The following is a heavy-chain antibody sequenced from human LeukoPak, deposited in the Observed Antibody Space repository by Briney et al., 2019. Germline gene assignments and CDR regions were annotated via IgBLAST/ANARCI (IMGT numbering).Heavy chain of an antibody. J-gene: IGHJ4*02. CDR1: GGSFSGYY. Sequence: PSETLSLTCAVYGGSFSGYYWSWIRQPPGKGLEWIGEINHSGSTNYNPSLKSRVTISVDTSKNQFSLKLSSVTAADTAVYYCARDSRSSGSDYWGQGTLVTVSS. V-gene: IGHV4-34*01. CDR2: INHSGST. D-gene: IGHD6-19*01. CDR3: ARDSRSSGSDY.